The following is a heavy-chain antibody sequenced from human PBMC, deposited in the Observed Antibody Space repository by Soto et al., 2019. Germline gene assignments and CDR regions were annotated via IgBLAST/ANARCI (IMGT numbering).Heavy chain of an antibody. J-gene: IGHJ4*02. Sequence: LRLSCAVSGFSLGPYGVTWVRQTPEKGLEWVTGFSGGSGAIFYADSVRGRSTISRDSSTAYLQMNNLRPEDTAVYFCARWNGFGDSWGQGSLVTVSS. CDR3: ARWNGFGDS. CDR1: GFSLGPYG. CDR2: FSGGSGAI. V-gene: IGHV3-23*01. D-gene: IGHD1-1*01.